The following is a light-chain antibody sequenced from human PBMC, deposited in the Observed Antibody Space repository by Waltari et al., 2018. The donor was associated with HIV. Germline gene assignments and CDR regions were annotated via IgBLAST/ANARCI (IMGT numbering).Light chain of an antibody. CDR3: QQSYSTPRT. Sequence: DIQLTQSPSSLSASVGDTVTITCRASQSISSYLNWYQQRPGKAPKLLIYAASSLQSGVPSRFSGSGSGTDFTLTISSLQPEDFATYYGQQSYSTPRTFGQGTKVEIK. CDR1: QSISSY. V-gene: IGKV1-39*01. CDR2: AAS. J-gene: IGKJ1*01.